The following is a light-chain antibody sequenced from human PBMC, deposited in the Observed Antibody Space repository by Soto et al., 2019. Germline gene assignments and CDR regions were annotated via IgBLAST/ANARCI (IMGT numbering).Light chain of an antibody. CDR2: SNS. J-gene: IGLJ1*01. CDR1: RSNIGTNT. CDR3: AAWDDSLNYV. V-gene: IGLV1-44*01. Sequence: QAVVTQPPSASGTPGQRVTISCSGSRSNIGTNTVNWYQQLPGTAPKLLIYSNSQRPSGVPDRFSGSKSGTSASLAISGLQSEDEADYFCAAWDDSLNYVFGTGTKLTVL.